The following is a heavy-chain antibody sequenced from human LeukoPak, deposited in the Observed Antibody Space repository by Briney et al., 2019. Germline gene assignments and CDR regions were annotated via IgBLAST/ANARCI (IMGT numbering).Heavy chain of an antibody. CDR1: GFTFNTYS. V-gene: IGHV3-48*04. J-gene: IGHJ4*02. D-gene: IGHD7-27*01. Sequence: GGSLRLSCAASGFTFNTYSMNWVRQAPGKGLEWVSYISSISHTIYYTDSVKGRFTISRDNAKNSLYLQMNSLRAEDTAVYYCARDKLTGDSHFDSWGQGSLVTVSS. CDR2: ISSISHTI. CDR3: ARDKLTGDSHFDS.